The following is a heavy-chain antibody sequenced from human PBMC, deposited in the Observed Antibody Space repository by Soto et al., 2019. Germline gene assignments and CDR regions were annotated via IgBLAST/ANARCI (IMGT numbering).Heavy chain of an antibody. CDR1: GFTFTSYW. D-gene: IGHD3-9*01. CDR2: IKQDGSEK. V-gene: IGHV3-7*01. CDR3: ARLVSRRYFDT. J-gene: IGHJ4*02. Sequence: PGGSLRLSCAASGFTFTSYWMTWVRQAPGKGLEWVANIKQDGSEKKYVDSVKGRFTISRDNARNTPYLQMNSLRGEDTAVYYCARLVSRRYFDTWGRGTLVTVSS.